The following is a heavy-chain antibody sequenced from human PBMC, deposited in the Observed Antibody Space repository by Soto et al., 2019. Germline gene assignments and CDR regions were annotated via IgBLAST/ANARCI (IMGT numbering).Heavy chain of an antibody. CDR3: ARDLEWFVSSGMDV. J-gene: IGHJ6*04. Sequence: QVQLVESGGGVVQPGRSLRLSCAASGFTFSSYGMHWVRQAPGKGLEWVAVIWYDGSNKYYADSVKGRFTISRDNSKNTLYLQMNRLRAEVTAVYYCARDLEWFVSSGMDVWCEGTTVTVSS. D-gene: IGHD3-10*01. CDR1: GFTFSSYG. V-gene: IGHV3-33*01. CDR2: IWYDGSNK.